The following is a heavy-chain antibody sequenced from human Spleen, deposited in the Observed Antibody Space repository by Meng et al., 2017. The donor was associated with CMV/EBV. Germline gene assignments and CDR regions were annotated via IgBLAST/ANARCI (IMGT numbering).Heavy chain of an antibody. CDR2: IRYDGSDK. J-gene: IGHJ4*02. CDR3: AKDSSSWYSPASD. CDR1: GFTFSNYG. V-gene: IGHV3-30*02. Sequence: GGSLRLSCAASGFTFSNYGMHWVRQAPGKGLEWVAFIRYDGSDKNYADSVKGRFTISRDSSKNTVYLQMNSLRPVDTAVYYCAKDSSSWYSPASDWGQGTLVTVSS. D-gene: IGHD6-13*01.